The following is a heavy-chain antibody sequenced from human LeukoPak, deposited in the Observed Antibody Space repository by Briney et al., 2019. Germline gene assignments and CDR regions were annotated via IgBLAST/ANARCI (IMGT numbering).Heavy chain of an antibody. Sequence: PGGSLRLSCAASGFTFSSYAMSRVRQAPGKGLEWTSAISGSGGSTYYADSVKGRFTISRDNSKNTLFLQMNSLRAEDTAVYYCARGVSGSCYSPLDYWGQGTLVTVSS. V-gene: IGHV3-23*01. J-gene: IGHJ4*02. CDR3: ARGVSGSCYSPLDY. CDR1: GFTFSSYA. CDR2: ISGSGGST. D-gene: IGHD2-15*01.